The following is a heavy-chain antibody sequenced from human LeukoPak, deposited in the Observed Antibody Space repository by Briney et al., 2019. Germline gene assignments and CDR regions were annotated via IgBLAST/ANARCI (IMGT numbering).Heavy chain of an antibody. D-gene: IGHD1-26*01. Sequence: GGSLRLSCAASGVTFSSYAMSWVRQAPGKGLEWVSGIIGSGGSKYYADSVKGRFTISRDNSKNTLYLQMNSLRVEDTAVYYCAKDSKIVGPTFRSYHYMDVWGKGTTVTVSS. CDR2: IIGSGGSK. CDR1: GVTFSSYA. J-gene: IGHJ6*03. V-gene: IGHV3-23*01. CDR3: AKDSKIVGPTFRSYHYMDV.